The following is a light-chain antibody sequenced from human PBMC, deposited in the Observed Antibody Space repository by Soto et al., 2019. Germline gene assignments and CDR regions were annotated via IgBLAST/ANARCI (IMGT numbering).Light chain of an antibody. V-gene: IGKV3-15*01. CDR2: SPS. CDR1: QSISTE. Sequence: EIVMTQSPATLSVSPGERATLSCRASQSISTELAWYQQKPGQPPKFLIYSPSTRATGVPARFTGSGSGSEFTLTISGLQSEDFAVYYCQQGHNWPLTFGQGTRLEI. CDR3: QQGHNWPLT. J-gene: IGKJ2*01.